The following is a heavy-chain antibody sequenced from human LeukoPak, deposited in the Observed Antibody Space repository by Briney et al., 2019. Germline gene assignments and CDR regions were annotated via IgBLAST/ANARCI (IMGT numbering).Heavy chain of an antibody. D-gene: IGHD6-19*01. CDR3: ARCSGLAVAGANYSDY. Sequence: SETLSLTCTVSGGSISSGDYYWSWIRQHPGKGLEWIGYIYYSGNTNYNPSLKSRVTISIDTSKNQFSLKLNSVTAADTAVYYCARCSGLAVAGANYSDYWGQGTLVTVSS. CDR2: IYYSGNT. J-gene: IGHJ4*02. V-gene: IGHV4-61*08. CDR1: GGSISSGDYY.